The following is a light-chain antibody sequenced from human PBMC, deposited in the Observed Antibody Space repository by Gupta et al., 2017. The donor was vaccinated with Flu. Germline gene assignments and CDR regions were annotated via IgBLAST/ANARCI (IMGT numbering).Light chain of an antibody. Sequence: QSVLPQPPSVSAAPGQKVTLSCSGSSSNIGNNYVSWYQQLPGTAPKLLIYENNKRPSGIPDRFSGSKSGTSATLGITGLQTGDEADYYCGTWDSSLSAYVFGTGTKVTVL. V-gene: IGLV1-51*02. J-gene: IGLJ1*01. CDR2: ENN. CDR1: SSNIGNNY. CDR3: GTWDSSLSAYV.